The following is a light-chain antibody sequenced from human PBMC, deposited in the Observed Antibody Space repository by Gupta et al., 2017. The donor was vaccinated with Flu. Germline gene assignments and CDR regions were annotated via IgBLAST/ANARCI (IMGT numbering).Light chain of an antibody. Sequence: ITISCTGTSSDVGSYNYVSWYQQHPGRAPKLMIYEVSNRPSGVSNRFSGSKSGNTASLTISGLQAEDEAYYYCSSYTSSSTLLFGGGTKLTVL. CDR2: EVS. CDR1: SSDVGSYNY. V-gene: IGLV2-14*01. J-gene: IGLJ3*02. CDR3: SSYTSSSTLL.